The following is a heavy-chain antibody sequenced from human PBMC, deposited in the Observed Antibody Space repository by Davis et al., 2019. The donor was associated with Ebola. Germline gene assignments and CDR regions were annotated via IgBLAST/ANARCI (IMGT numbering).Heavy chain of an antibody. D-gene: IGHD3-22*01. CDR2: THPSGGGT. CDR1: GYTFTSNH. CDR3: ARARTGYYFDSSDSPSWFDP. Sequence: ASVKVSCKASGYTFTSNHMHWVRQAPGQGLEWMAITHPSGGGTRFAQKFQGRITITADDSSRTVYMELSSLGSEDSAVYYCARARTGYYFDSSDSPSWFDPWGQGTLVTVSS. V-gene: IGHV1-46*01. J-gene: IGHJ5*02.